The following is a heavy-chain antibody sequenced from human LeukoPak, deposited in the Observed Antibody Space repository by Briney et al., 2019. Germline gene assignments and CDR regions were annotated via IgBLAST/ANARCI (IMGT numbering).Heavy chain of an antibody. Sequence: SETLSLTCTVSGGSVSSGIYYWSWIRQPPGKGLEWIGFMHHSGSTSHHPSLQNRVTISVDTSKNQLSLRLSSATAADTAVYFCAGVRTAGTGPDYWGQGTLVTVSS. CDR2: MHHSGST. CDR1: GGSVSSGIYY. V-gene: IGHV4-61*01. J-gene: IGHJ4*02. CDR3: AGVRTAGTGPDY. D-gene: IGHD6-13*01.